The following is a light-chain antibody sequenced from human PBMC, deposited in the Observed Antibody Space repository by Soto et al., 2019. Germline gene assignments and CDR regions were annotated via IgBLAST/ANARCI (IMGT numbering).Light chain of an antibody. Sequence: DIKMVESAGSLTVYLSERVTLNCKSSKSVLYSSNNRNYLAWFQQKPGQPPKLLIYWASTRESGVPDRFSGSGSGTDFTLTISGLQAEDVAVYYCQQYYNTPLTFGGGAKV. CDR3: QQYYNTPLT. J-gene: IGKJ4*01. V-gene: IGKV4-1*01. CDR1: KSVLYSSNNRNY. CDR2: WAS.